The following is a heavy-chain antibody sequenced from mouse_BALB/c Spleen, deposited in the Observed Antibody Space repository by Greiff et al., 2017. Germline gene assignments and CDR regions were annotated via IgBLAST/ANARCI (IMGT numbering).Heavy chain of an antibody. Sequence: EVKLQESGPDLVKPSQSLSLTCTVTGYSITSGYSCHCIRQFPGNKLEWMGYIHYSGSTNYNPSLKSRISITRDTSKNQFFLQLNSVTTEDTATYYCAQLGRNYAMDYWGQGTSVTVSS. CDR1: GYSITSGYS. D-gene: IGHD4-1*02. V-gene: IGHV3-1*02. J-gene: IGHJ4*01. CDR3: AQLGRNYAMDY. CDR2: IHYSGST.